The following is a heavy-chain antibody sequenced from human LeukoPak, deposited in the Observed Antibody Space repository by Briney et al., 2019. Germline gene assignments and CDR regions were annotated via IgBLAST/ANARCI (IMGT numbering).Heavy chain of an antibody. CDR1: GYTFTSYY. CDR3: ARDKEDYYDSSGYYNWFDP. J-gene: IGHJ5*02. D-gene: IGHD3-22*01. CDR2: INPSGGST. Sequence: ASVKVSCKASGYTFTSYYMHWVRQAPGQGLEWMGIINPSGGSTSYAQKFQGRVTMTRDTSTSTVYMELSSLRSEDTAVYYCARDKEDYYDSSGYYNWFDPWGQGTLVTVSS. V-gene: IGHV1-46*01.